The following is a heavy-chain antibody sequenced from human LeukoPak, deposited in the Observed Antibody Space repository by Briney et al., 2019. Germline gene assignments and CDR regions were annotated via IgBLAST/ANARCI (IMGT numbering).Heavy chain of an antibody. J-gene: IGHJ4*02. V-gene: IGHV1-18*01. CDR2: ISAYNGNT. CDR3: ARGYYGSGSYYPWDY. CDR1: GYTFTSYG. Sequence: ASVKVSCKASGYTFTSYGISWVRQAPGQGPEWMGWISAYNGNTNYAQKLQGRVTMTTDTSTSTAYMELRSLRSDDTAVYYCARGYYGSGSYYPWDYWGQETLVTVSS. D-gene: IGHD3-10*01.